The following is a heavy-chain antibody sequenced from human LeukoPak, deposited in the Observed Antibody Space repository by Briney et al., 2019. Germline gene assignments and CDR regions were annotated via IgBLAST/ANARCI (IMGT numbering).Heavy chain of an antibody. CDR1: GFTFRSYA. Sequence: GGSLRLSCAACGFTFRSYAMHWVRQAPGKGLEWVAVISYDGSNKYYADSVKGRFTISRDNSKNTLYLQMNSLRAEDTAVYYCARDNYYDSSGYPYYFDYWGQGTLVTVSS. V-gene: IGHV3-30-3*01. J-gene: IGHJ4*02. CDR2: ISYDGSNK. D-gene: IGHD3-22*01. CDR3: ARDNYYDSSGYPYYFDY.